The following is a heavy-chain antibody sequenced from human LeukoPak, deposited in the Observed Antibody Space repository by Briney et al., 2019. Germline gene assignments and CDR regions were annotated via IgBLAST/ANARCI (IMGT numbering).Heavy chain of an antibody. V-gene: IGHV3-43*02. J-gene: IGHJ5*02. CDR1: GFTFDDYA. CDR2: ISGDGGRT. CDR3: AKDITGRVLAYYYDSSGYYFS. D-gene: IGHD3-22*01. Sequence: GGSLRLSCAASGFTFDDYAMHWVRQAPGKGLEWVSLISGDGGRTYYADSGKGRFPISRDNSKNSLYLQMNSLRTEDTALYYCAKDITGRVLAYYYDSSGYYFSWGQGTLVTVSS.